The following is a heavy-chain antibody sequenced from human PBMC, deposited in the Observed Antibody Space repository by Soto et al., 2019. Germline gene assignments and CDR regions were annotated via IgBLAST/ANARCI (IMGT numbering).Heavy chain of an antibody. J-gene: IGHJ3*02. CDR3: AKDITFGTVILACAFDI. CDR2: ISWNSGNI. Sequence: EVLLVESGGGLAQPGRSLRLYCAASGFTFDDYAMHWVRQGPGKGLEWVAGISWNSGNIDYVDSVKGRFTITRDNAKNALYLEMNSLRPEDTALYYCAKDITFGTVILACAFDIWGQGTMVTVSS. CDR1: GFTFDDYA. D-gene: IGHD4-17*01. V-gene: IGHV3-9*01.